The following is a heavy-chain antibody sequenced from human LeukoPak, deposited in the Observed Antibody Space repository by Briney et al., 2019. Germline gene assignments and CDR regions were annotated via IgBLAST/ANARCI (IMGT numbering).Heavy chain of an antibody. CDR3: ARRYCSGNTCYDAFDI. J-gene: IGHJ3*02. CDR2: IYHSGST. V-gene: IGHV4-4*02. D-gene: IGHD2-15*01. CDR1: GGSISSSNW. Sequence: PSETLSLTCAVSGGSISSSNWWSWVRQPPGKGLEWIGEIYHSGSTNYNPSLKSRVTISVDTSKNQFSLKLSSVTAADTAVYYCARRYCSGNTCYDAFDIWGQGTMVTVSS.